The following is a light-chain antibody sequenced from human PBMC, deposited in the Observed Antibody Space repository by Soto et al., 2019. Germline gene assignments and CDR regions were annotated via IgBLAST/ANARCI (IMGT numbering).Light chain of an antibody. V-gene: IGLV3-1*01. Sequence: SYELTQPPSVSVSPGQTASITCSGDKLGDKYACWYQQKPGQSPVVVIYQDHKRPSRIPERFSGSNSGNTATLTISGTQPMDEADYFCQAWDGSTVVFGGGTKVTVL. CDR3: QAWDGSTVV. CDR2: QDH. CDR1: KLGDKY. J-gene: IGLJ2*01.